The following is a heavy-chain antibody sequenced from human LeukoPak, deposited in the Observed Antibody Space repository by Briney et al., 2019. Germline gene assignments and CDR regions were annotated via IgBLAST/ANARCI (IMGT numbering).Heavy chain of an antibody. J-gene: IGHJ4*02. CDR3: AKHGYCTNGVCYRSYFDY. D-gene: IGHD2-8*01. Sequence: GSLRLSCAASGFTFSSYAMSWVRQAPGKGLEWVSAISGSGGSTYYADSVKGRFTISRDNSKNTLYLQMNSLRAEDTAVYYCAKHGYCTNGVCYRSYFDYWGQGTLVTVSS. CDR1: GFTFSSYA. V-gene: IGHV3-23*01. CDR2: ISGSGGST.